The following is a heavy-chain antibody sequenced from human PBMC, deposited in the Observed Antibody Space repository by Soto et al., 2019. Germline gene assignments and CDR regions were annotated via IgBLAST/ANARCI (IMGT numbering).Heavy chain of an antibody. CDR1: GGSFSGYY. CDR2: INHSGST. V-gene: IGHV4-34*01. Sequence: SETLSLTCTVYGGSFSGYYWTWIRQPPGTGLEWIGEINHSGSTNYNPSLKSRVTISVDTSKNQFSLKLTSVTAADTAVYYCARDKITGLFDYWGQGTLVTSPQ. CDR3: ARDKITGLFDY. J-gene: IGHJ4*02. D-gene: IGHD2-8*02.